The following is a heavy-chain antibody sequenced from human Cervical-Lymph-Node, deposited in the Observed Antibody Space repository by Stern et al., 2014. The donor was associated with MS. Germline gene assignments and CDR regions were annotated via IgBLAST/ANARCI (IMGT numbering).Heavy chain of an antibody. J-gene: IGHJ4*02. CDR2: IIPMSGTE. V-gene: IGHV1-69*01. D-gene: IGHD3-22*01. Sequence: VQLVESGAEVKKPGSLVRVSCKASGGTFTTYAISWVRQAPGQGLEWMGGIIPMSGTEKYAQKFQGRVTITADASTTTAYMELSSLKFDDTAVYYCARDLSGIGYYDYWGQGTLVAVSS. CDR1: GGTFTTYA. CDR3: ARDLSGIGYYDY.